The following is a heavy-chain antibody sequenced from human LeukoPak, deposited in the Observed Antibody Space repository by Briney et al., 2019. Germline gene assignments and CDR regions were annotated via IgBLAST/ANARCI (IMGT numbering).Heavy chain of an antibody. CDR3: AAGKRGATYFDY. CDR1: GFTVSSNY. Sequence: GGSLRLSCAASGFTVSSNYMSWVRQAPGEGLEWVSVIYSGGSTYYADSVKGRFTISRDNSKNTLYLQMNSLRAEDTAVYYCAAGKRGATYFDYWGQGTLVTVSS. CDR2: IYSGGST. J-gene: IGHJ4*02. D-gene: IGHD1-26*01. V-gene: IGHV3-53*01.